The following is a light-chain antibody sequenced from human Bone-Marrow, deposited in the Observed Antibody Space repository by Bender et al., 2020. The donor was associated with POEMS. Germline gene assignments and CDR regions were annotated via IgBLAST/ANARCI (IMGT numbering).Light chain of an antibody. CDR3: AVWDDSLNGWV. CDR2: EVN. J-gene: IGLJ3*02. CDR1: SSNIGAHA. Sequence: QSVLTQPPSASGTPGQRVTISCSGGSSNIGAHAVNWYQHLPGTAPKLIIYEVNKRPSGVSNRFSGSKSGNTASLTISGLQAEDEADYYCAVWDDSLNGWVFGGGTKLTVL. V-gene: IGLV1-44*01.